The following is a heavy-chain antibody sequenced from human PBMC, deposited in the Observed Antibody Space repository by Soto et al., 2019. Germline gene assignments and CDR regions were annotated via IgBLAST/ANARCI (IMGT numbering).Heavy chain of an antibody. J-gene: IGHJ4*02. Sequence: QVQLVQSGAEVKKPGASVKVSCKASGYTFTSYAMHWVRQAPGQRLEWMGWINAGNGNTKYSQKFQGRVTITRTTAASTAYMEMSRLRSEDKAVDYCARGPGGPDGPGDYWGQGTLVTVSS. V-gene: IGHV1-3*01. D-gene: IGHD2-15*01. CDR2: INAGNGNT. CDR3: ARGPGGPDGPGDY. CDR1: GYTFTSYA.